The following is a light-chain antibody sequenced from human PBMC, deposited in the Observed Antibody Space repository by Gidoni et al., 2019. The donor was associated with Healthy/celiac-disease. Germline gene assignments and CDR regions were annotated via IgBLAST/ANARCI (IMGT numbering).Light chain of an antibody. V-gene: IGKV1-33*01. J-gene: IGKJ3*01. CDR2: AAS. Sequence: DIQMTQSPSSLSASVGDRVTITCQASQDISNYLNWYQQKQGKAPKLLIYAASNLETGVPSMFSGSGSGTDFTFTISSLQPEDIATYYCQQYDHLPTFGPGTKVDIK. CDR1: QDISNY. CDR3: QQYDHLPT.